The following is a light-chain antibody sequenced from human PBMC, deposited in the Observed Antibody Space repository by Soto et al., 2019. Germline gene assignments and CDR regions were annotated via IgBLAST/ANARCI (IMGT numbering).Light chain of an antibody. V-gene: IGKV3-15*01. CDR2: GAS. Sequence: EIVMTQSAATLSVSPGERATLSCRASQSVSSNLAWYQQKPGLAPRLLIYGASTRATGIPARFSGSGSGTEFTLTISSLQSEDFAVYYCQQYNNWVTFGQGTKLEIK. J-gene: IGKJ2*01. CDR1: QSVSSN. CDR3: QQYNNWVT.